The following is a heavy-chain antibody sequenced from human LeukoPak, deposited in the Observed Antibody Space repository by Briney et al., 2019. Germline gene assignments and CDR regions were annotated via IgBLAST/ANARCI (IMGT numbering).Heavy chain of an antibody. CDR2: INWNGGST. Sequence: PGGSLRLSCAASGFTFDDYGMSWVRHAPGKGLEWVSGINWNGGSTVYADSVKGRFTISRDNAKNSLYLQMNSLRAEDTALYYCARERADIVLMVYAIGHDAFDIWGQGTMVTVSS. J-gene: IGHJ3*02. CDR3: ARERADIVLMVYAIGHDAFDI. D-gene: IGHD2-8*01. CDR1: GFTFDDYG. V-gene: IGHV3-20*04.